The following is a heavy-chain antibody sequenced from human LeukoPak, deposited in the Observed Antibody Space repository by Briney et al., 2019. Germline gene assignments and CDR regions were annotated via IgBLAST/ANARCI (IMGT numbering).Heavy chain of an antibody. Sequence: GGSLRLSCTASGFTFSSYAMRWVRQAPGKGLEWVSAISGSGGSTYYADSVKGRFTISRDNSKNTLYLQMNSLRAEDTAVYYCAEESRGLGSGWYFYYYYYMEVWGKGPTVTVSS. CDR3: AEESRGLGSGWYFYYYYYMEV. CDR1: GFTFSSYA. V-gene: IGHV3-23*01. CDR2: ISGSGGST. D-gene: IGHD6-19*01. J-gene: IGHJ6*03.